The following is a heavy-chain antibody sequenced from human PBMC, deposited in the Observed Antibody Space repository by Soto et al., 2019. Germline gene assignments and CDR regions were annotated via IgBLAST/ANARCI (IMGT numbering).Heavy chain of an antibody. D-gene: IGHD6-13*01. Sequence: QLQLQESGPGLVKPSETLSLTCTVSGGSISSSSYYWGWIRQPPGKGLEWIGSIYYSGSTYYNPSLKSRVTISVDTYKNHSALKLSSVTAAATAVYYCARRPARGVFFDSWGQGTLVTVST. CDR3: ARRPARGVFFDS. CDR1: GGSISSSSYY. V-gene: IGHV4-39*02. CDR2: IYYSGST. J-gene: IGHJ4*02.